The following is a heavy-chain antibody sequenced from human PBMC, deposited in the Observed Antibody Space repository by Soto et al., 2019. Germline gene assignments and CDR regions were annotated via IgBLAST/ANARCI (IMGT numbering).Heavy chain of an antibody. Sequence: QVQLVESGGGVVQPGRSLRLSCAASGFTFSSYGMHWVRQAPGKGLEWVAVIWYDGSNKYYADSVKGRFTISRDNSKNTLYLQMNSLRAEDTAVYYCAKDEFPWLEGYFDYWGQGTLVTVSS. CDR2: IWYDGSNK. V-gene: IGHV3-33*06. J-gene: IGHJ4*02. CDR1: GFTFSSYG. CDR3: AKDEFPWLEGYFDY. D-gene: IGHD5-12*01.